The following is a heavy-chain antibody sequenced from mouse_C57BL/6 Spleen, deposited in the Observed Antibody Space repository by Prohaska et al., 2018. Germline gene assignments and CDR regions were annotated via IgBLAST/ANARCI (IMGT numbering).Heavy chain of an antibody. D-gene: IGHD1-1*01. J-gene: IGHJ1*03. V-gene: IGHV1-64*01. CDR3: ARRGVGSSYWYFED. CDR1: GYTFTSYW. CDR2: IHPNSGST. Sequence: QVQLQQPGAELVKPGASVKLSCKASGYTFTSYWMHWVKQRPGQGIAWIGMIHPNSGSTNYNEKFKSNATLTVYITASTAYMKLSRLKSEDSAVYYWARRGVGSSYWYFEDWGTGTTVTVSS.